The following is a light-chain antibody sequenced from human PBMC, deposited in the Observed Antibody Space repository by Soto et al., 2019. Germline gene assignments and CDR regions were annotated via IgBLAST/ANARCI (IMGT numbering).Light chain of an antibody. CDR3: QQRSNWPPD. J-gene: IGKJ5*01. CDR1: QSVSSY. V-gene: IGKV3-11*01. Sequence: IVLTQSPATLFLSPGERATPSCRASQSVSSYLAWYQQKPGQAPRLLIYDASNGATGIPARFSGSGSGTDFTLTISSLEPEDFAVYYCQQRSNWPPDFGQGTRLEIK. CDR2: DAS.